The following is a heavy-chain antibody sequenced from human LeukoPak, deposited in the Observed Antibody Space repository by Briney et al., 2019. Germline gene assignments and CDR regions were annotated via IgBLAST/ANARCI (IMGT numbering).Heavy chain of an antibody. D-gene: IGHD4-17*01. V-gene: IGHV1-18*01. CDR3: ARGRSTTVTTFAFDI. CDR2: ISAYNGNT. Sequence: GASVKVSCKVSGYTLTELSMHWVRQAPGQGLEWMGWISAYNGNTNYAQKLQGRVTMTTDTSTSTAYMELRSLRSDDTAVYYCARGRSTTVTTFAFDIWGQGTMVTVSS. CDR1: GYTLTELS. J-gene: IGHJ3*02.